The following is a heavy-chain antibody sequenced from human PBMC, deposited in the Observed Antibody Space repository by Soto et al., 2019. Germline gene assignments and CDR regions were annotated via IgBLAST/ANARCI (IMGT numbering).Heavy chain of an antibody. Sequence: QVQLQESGPGLMKPSQTLSLTCTVSGGSLSGYYWTWIRQPPGKGLEWIGYIFSSGSTNYNPSLESRVTISVDASVSQFSLALRSVTAADTAVYFCVREGKAMVTEYYGMDVGGQGTTVTVSS. D-gene: IGHD5-18*01. CDR3: VREGKAMVTEYYGMDV. J-gene: IGHJ6*02. CDR1: GGSLSGYY. CDR2: IFSSGST. V-gene: IGHV4-59*01.